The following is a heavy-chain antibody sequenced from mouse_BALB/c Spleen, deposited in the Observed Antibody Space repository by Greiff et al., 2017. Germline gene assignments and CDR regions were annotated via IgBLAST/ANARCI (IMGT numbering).Heavy chain of an antibody. V-gene: IGHV1-5*01. D-gene: IGHD3-3*01. CDR2: IYPGNSDT. CDR1: GYSFTSYW. Sequence: VQLQQSGTVLARPGASVKMSCKASGYSFTSYWMHWVKQRPGQGLEWIGAIYPGNSDTSYNQKFKGKAKLTAVTSASTAYMELSSLTNEDSAVYYCTRGLGGDFDYWGQGTTLTVSS. J-gene: IGHJ2*01. CDR3: TRGLGGDFDY.